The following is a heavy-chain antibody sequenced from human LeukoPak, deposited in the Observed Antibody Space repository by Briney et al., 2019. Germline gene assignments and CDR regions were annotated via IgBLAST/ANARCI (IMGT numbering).Heavy chain of an antibody. CDR1: GYTFTSYA. CDR3: ARVGSSWYGAQYNWFDP. J-gene: IGHJ5*02. Sequence: ASVKVSRKASGYTFTSYAMNWVRQAPGQGLEWMGWINTNTGNPTYAQGFTGRFVFSLDTSVSTAYLQISSLKAEDTAVYYCARVGSSWYGAQYNWFDPWGQGTLVTVSS. CDR2: INTNTGNP. D-gene: IGHD6-13*01. V-gene: IGHV7-4-1*02.